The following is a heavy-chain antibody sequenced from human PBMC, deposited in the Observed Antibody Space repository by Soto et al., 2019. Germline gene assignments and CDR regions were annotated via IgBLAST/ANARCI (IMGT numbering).Heavy chain of an antibody. V-gene: IGHV3-23*01. J-gene: IGHJ3*02. CDR1: GFTFSSYA. Sequence: EVQLLESGGGLVQPGGSLRLSCAASGFTFSSYAMSWVRQAPGKGLEWVSAISGSGGSTYYADSVKGRFTISRDNAKNTLNLQMNRLRAEDTAVYYCAKKPLLRFLEWSMDLGAFDIWGQGTMVTVSS. CDR2: ISGSGGST. D-gene: IGHD3-3*01. CDR3: AKKPLLRFLEWSMDLGAFDI.